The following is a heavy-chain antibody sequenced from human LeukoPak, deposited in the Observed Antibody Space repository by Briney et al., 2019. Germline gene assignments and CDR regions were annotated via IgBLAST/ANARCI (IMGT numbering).Heavy chain of an antibody. D-gene: IGHD3-16*01. V-gene: IGHV4-34*01. CDR2: INHSGST. CDR1: GGSFSGYY. CDR3: ARRNWGSSRIDY. J-gene: IGHJ4*02. Sequence: SETLSLTCAVYGGSFSGYYWSWIRQPPGKGLEWIGEINHSGSTNYNPSLKSRVTVSVDTSKNQFSLTLTSVTAADTGVYFCARRNWGSSRIDYWGQGTLVTVSS.